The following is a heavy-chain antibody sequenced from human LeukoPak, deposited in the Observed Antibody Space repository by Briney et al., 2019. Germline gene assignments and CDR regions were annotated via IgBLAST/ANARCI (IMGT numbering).Heavy chain of an antibody. CDR3: ARGGTYYDILTGYFPGGYFDY. CDR2: ICTSGST. J-gene: IGHJ4*02. V-gene: IGHV4-4*07. CDR1: GGSISSYY. Sequence: TLSLTCTVSGGSISSYYWSWIRQPAGKGLEWIGRICTSGSTNYNPSLKSRVTMSVDTSKNQFSLKLSSVTAADTAVYYCARGGTYYDILTGYFPGGYFDYWGQGTLVTVSS. D-gene: IGHD3-9*01.